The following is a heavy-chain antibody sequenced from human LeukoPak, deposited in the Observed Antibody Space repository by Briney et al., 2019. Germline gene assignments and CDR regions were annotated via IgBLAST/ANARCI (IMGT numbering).Heavy chain of an antibody. CDR3: ARGTAMVPFRYFDL. CDR2: IYYSGST. Sequence: SQTLSLTSTVSGGSISSGDYYWSWIRHPPGKCLEWIGYIYYSGSTYYNPSLKSRVTTSVDTSKNQFSLKLSSVTAADTAVYYCARGTAMVPFRYFDLWGRGTLVTVSS. CDR1: GGSISSGDYY. D-gene: IGHD5-18*01. V-gene: IGHV4-30-4*01. J-gene: IGHJ2*01.